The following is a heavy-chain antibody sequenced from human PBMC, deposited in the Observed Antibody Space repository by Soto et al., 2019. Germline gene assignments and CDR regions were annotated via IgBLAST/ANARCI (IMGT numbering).Heavy chain of an antibody. D-gene: IGHD3-3*01. V-gene: IGHV3-74*01. Sequence: EVQLVESGGGLLQPGGSLRLSCAASGFTFSNYWMNWVRQAPGKGLVWVSRINSDGSTTNYADSVKGRFTISRDNAKNTLHLQMKSLTADDTAVYYCARINFWSGMDVWGQGTTVTVSS. CDR2: INSDGSTT. CDR3: ARINFWSGMDV. CDR1: GFTFSNYW. J-gene: IGHJ6*02.